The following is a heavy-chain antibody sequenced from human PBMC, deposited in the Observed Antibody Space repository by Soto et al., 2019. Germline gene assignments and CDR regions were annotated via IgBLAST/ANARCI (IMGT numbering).Heavy chain of an antibody. Sequence: SVKVSCKASGGTFSSYAISWVRQAPGQGLEWMGGIIPIFGTADYAQKFQGRVTITAGESTSTAYMELSSLRSEDTAVYYCARVLISGYSYGPKYYFDYWGQGTLVTVSS. CDR1: GGTFSSYA. V-gene: IGHV1-69*13. CDR2: IIPIFGTA. CDR3: ARVLISGYSYGPKYYFDY. D-gene: IGHD5-18*01. J-gene: IGHJ4*02.